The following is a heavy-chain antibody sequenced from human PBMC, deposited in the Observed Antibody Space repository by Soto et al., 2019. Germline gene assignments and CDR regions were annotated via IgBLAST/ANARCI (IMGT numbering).Heavy chain of an antibody. J-gene: IGHJ3*02. Sequence: SETLSLTCTVSGGSISSGGYYWSWIRQHPGKGLEWIGYIYYSGSTYYNPSLKSRVTISVDTSKNQFSLKLSSVTAADTAVYYCARDTNYYGSGSYYNWWSAGAFDIWGQGTMVTVSS. CDR3: ARDTNYYGSGSYYNWWSAGAFDI. CDR2: IYYSGST. CDR1: GGSISSGGYY. D-gene: IGHD3-10*01. V-gene: IGHV4-31*03.